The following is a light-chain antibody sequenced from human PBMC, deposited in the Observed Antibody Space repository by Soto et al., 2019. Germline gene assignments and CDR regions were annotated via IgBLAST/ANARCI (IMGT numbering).Light chain of an antibody. J-gene: IGKJ5*01. CDR2: AAS. Sequence: IQMTQSPSELXGSXXXXVXXXCGASQDIHNFLAWFQQKPGKAPKSLIYAASSLQSGVPSRFSGSGSGTDFTLTISSLQSEDFATYYCQHDNGYPQTFGQGTRLEN. CDR1: QDIHNF. V-gene: IGKV1-16*01. CDR3: QHDNGYPQT.